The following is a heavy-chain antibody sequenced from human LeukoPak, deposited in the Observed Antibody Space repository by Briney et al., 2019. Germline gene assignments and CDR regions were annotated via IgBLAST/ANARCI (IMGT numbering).Heavy chain of an antibody. CDR3: AREGPVATRAFDY. D-gene: IGHD5-12*01. CDR1: GYTFTSYY. J-gene: IGHJ4*02. V-gene: IGHV1-46*01. CDR2: TNPSGGST. Sequence: GASVKVSCKASGYTFTSYYMHWVRQAPGQGFEWMGITNPSGGSTSYAQKFQGRVTMTRDMSTSTVYMELSSLRSEDTAVYYCAREGPVATRAFDYWGQGTLVTVSS.